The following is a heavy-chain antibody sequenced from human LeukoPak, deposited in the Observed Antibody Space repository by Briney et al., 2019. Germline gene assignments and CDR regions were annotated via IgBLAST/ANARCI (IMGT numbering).Heavy chain of an antibody. Sequence: GGSLRLSCVTSGFTFTNHWMSWVRQAPGKGLEWVANIREDGGHTNYVDSVKGRFTISRDNAKNSLSLQMNSLRAEDTAVYYCARDKVVGATHFDYWGQGTLVTVSS. J-gene: IGHJ4*02. CDR1: GFTFTNHW. CDR2: IREDGGHT. V-gene: IGHV3-7*01. CDR3: ARDKVVGATHFDY. D-gene: IGHD1-26*01.